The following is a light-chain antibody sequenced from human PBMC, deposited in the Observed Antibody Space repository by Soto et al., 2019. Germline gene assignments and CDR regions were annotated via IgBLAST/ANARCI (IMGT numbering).Light chain of an antibody. J-gene: IGLJ7*01. CDR1: SSDVGGYDY. CDR3: SSFAGSDNHVV. CDR2: EVT. V-gene: IGLV2-8*01. Sequence: QSALTQPPSASGSPGQSVTISCTGTSSDVGGYDYVSWYQQRPGKAPKLMIYEVTLRPSGVPVRFSGSKSGNTASLTVSGLQAEDEADYYCSSFAGSDNHVVFGGGTQLTVL.